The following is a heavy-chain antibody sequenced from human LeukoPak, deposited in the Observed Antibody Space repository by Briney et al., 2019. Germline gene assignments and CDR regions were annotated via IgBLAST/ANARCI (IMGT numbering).Heavy chain of an antibody. D-gene: IGHD1-26*01. J-gene: IGHJ4*02. CDR1: GFTFDDYA. V-gene: IGHV3-9*01. CDR3: AKRRED. CDR2: ISWNSGSI. Sequence: PGGSLRLSCAASGFTFDDYAMHWVRQAPGKGLEWVSGISWNSGSIGYADSVKGRFTISRDNSKNTLYLQMNSLRTEDTAVYYCAKRREDWGQGTLVTVSS.